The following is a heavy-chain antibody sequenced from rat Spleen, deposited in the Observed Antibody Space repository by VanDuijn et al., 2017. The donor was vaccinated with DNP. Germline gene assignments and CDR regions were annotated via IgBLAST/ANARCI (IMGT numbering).Heavy chain of an antibody. CDR2: ISYSGST. CDR1: GYSITSTY. J-gene: IGHJ2*01. Sequence: VQLQESGPGLVKPSQSLSLTCSVTGYSITSTYWGWIRKFPGNKMEWVGHISYSGSTSYNPSLKSRISITRDTSKNQFFLQLNSVTSGDTATYYCARWNIGTTTLDYWGQGVMVTVSS. D-gene: IGHD1-5*01. CDR3: ARWNIGTTTLDY. V-gene: IGHV3-1*01.